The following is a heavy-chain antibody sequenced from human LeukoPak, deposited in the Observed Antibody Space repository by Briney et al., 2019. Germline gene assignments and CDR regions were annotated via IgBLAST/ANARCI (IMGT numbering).Heavy chain of an antibody. CDR2: ISGSGGST. D-gene: IGHD6-6*01. CDR3: AKAAEQLVPDYYYYMDV. Sequence: PGGSLRLSCAASGFTFSSYAMSWVRQAPGKGLEWVSAISGSGGSTYYADSVKGRFTISRDNSKNTLYLQMNSLRAEDTAVYYCAKAAEQLVPDYYYYMDVWGKGTTVTVSS. CDR1: GFTFSSYA. V-gene: IGHV3-23*01. J-gene: IGHJ6*03.